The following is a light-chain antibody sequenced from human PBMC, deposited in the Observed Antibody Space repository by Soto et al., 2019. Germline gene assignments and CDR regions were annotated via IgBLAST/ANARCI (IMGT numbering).Light chain of an antibody. CDR1: QSVSSY. V-gene: IGKV3-11*01. CDR2: DAS. J-gene: IGKJ4*01. CDR3: QQRSNWPPVT. Sequence: EIVLTQSPATLSLSPGERATLSCRASQSVSSYLAWYQQKPGQAPRLLIYDASNWATGIPARFSGSESGTDFTLTISSLEPEDFAMYYCQQRSNWPPVTFGGGTKVEIK.